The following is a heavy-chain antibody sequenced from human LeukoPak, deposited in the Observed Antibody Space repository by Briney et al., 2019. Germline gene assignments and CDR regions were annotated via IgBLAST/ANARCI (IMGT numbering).Heavy chain of an antibody. D-gene: IGHD3-22*01. CDR1: GGSFSGYY. J-gene: IGHJ4*02. V-gene: IGHV4-34*01. CDR2: INQSGNT. CDR3: ARGDYYDSSGYYYDPYFDY. Sequence: SETLSLTCAVYGGSFSGYYCSCIRQPPGKGLECIGEINQSGNTNCNPSLKSRVTILVDTSKNQFSLRLSSVTAADTAVYYCARGDYYDSSGYYYDPYFDYWGQGTLVTVSS.